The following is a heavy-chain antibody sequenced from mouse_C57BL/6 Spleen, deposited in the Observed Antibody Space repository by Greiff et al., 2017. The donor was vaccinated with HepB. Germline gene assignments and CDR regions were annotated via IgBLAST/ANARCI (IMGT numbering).Heavy chain of an antibody. CDR1: GFTFTDYY. CDR2: IRNKANGYTT. Sequence: EVQLVESGGGLVQPGGSLSLSCAASGFTFTDYYMSWVRQPPGKALEWLGFIRNKANGYTTEYSVSVKGRFTISRDHSQSILYLQMNALRAEDSATYYCARSLAPITTVVEDYAMDYWGQGTSVTVSS. J-gene: IGHJ4*01. CDR3: ARSLAPITTVVEDYAMDY. V-gene: IGHV7-3*01. D-gene: IGHD1-1*01.